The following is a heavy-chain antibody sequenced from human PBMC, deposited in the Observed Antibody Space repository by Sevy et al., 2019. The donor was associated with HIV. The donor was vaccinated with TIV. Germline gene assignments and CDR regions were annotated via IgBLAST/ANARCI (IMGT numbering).Heavy chain of an antibody. CDR3: AGGASESSSSSAFDH. CDR2: IDPDDSDT. Sequence: GESLKISCKGLGYRFTSYWIGWVRQMPGKGLEWMGSIDPDDSDTRYSPSFEGRVSISADKSTGYAYLQWGSLKASDSAMYYCAGGASESSSSSAFDHWGQGTLVTVSS. J-gene: IGHJ4*02. V-gene: IGHV5-51*01. CDR1: GYRFTSYW. D-gene: IGHD6-6*01.